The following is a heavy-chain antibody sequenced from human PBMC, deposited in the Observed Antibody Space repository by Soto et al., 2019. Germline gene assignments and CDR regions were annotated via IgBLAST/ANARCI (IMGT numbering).Heavy chain of an antibody. CDR1: GFTFSSYS. Sequence: EVQLVESGGGLVQPGGSLRLSCAASGFTFSSYSMNWVRQAPGKGLEWVSYISSSSSTIYYADSVKGRFTISRDNAKNSLYLQMNSLRAEDTAVYYCASAPVPAAIIAYNWFDPWGQGTLVTVSS. CDR3: ASAPVPAAIIAYNWFDP. V-gene: IGHV3-48*01. CDR2: ISSSSSTI. D-gene: IGHD2-2*02. J-gene: IGHJ5*02.